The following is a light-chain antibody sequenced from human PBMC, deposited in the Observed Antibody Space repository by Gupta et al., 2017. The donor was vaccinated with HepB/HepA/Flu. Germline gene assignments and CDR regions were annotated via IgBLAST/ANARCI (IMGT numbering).Light chain of an antibody. V-gene: IGKV4-1*01. Sequence: DIVMTQSPESLAVSLGDRATFKCKSSQSVLYTSNKKNYLAWYQQKPGQPPKLLINWASTREYGVPERFRGSGSGTDFTLTINSLQAEDVAVYYCQQDYGVPTFGQGTKVEI. CDR2: WAS. CDR3: QQDYGVPT. CDR1: QSVLYTSNKKNY. J-gene: IGKJ1*01.